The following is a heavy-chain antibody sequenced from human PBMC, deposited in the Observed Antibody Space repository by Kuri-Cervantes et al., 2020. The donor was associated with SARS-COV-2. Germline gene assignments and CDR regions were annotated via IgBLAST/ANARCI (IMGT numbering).Heavy chain of an antibody. CDR3: ARCGWSLDC. D-gene: IGHD6-19*01. CDR1: GDSISSTY. V-gene: IGHV4-59*01. Sequence: SETLSLTCDVSGDSISSTYWSWIRQPPGRGLEWIGFVHYSGTTSYSPSLKSRVTMSVDTSKNHFSLKPNSVTTADTSVYYCARCGWSLDCWGQGTLVTVSS. CDR2: VHYSGTT. J-gene: IGHJ4*02.